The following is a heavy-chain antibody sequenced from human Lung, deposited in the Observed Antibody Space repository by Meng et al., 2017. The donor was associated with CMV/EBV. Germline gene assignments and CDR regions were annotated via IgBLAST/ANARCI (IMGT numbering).Heavy chain of an antibody. CDR2: ISYDGSNK. CDR1: GFTFSSYA. V-gene: IGHV3-30-3*01. D-gene: IGHD2-2*01. Sequence: GGSLRLSCAASGFTFSSYAMHWVRQAPGKGLEWVAVISYDGSNKYYADSVKGRFTISRDNSKNTLYLQMNSLRAEDTAVYYCARGYCSSTSCYWGYYFDYWGQGTLVXVSS. J-gene: IGHJ4*02. CDR3: ARGYCSSTSCYWGYYFDY.